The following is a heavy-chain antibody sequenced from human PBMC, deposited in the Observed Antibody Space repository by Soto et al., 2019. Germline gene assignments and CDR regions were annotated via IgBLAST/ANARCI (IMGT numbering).Heavy chain of an antibody. Sequence: EVQLVESGGGLVQPGGSLRLSCAASGFTVSTNYMSWVRQAPGKGLEWVSVIYSGGSTYYADSVKGRFTISRDNSKNTLYLQMNSLRAEDTAVYYCARVWLWYDTLTGYQLSWFDPWGQGTLVTVSS. D-gene: IGHD3-9*01. CDR1: GFTVSTNY. CDR3: ARVWLWYDTLTGYQLSWFDP. V-gene: IGHV3-66*01. CDR2: IYSGGST. J-gene: IGHJ5*02.